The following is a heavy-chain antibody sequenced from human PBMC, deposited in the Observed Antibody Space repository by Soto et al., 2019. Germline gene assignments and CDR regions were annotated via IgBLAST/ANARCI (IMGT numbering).Heavy chain of an antibody. Sequence: GGSLRLSCAASGFTFSSFSMNWVRQAPGKGLEWVSNISSSSTTIFYADSVKGRFTISRDNAKNSLYLQMNSLSAEDTAVYYCARTQYRDYAFDYWGQGTLVTVSS. J-gene: IGHJ4*02. V-gene: IGHV3-48*01. CDR1: GFTFSSFS. CDR2: ISSSSTTI. D-gene: IGHD4-17*01. CDR3: ARTQYRDYAFDY.